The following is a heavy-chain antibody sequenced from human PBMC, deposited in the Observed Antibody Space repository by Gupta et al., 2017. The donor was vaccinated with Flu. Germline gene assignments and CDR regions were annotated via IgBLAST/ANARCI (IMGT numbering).Heavy chain of an antibody. J-gene: IGHJ6*02. CDR3: AKDWKWNYNNYGMNV. CDR2: TSYDGSSK. D-gene: IGHD5-24*01. Sequence: QEQVVESGGGVVQPGRSLRLSCAASGFSLSNYGMHWVRQAPGKGLEWVAVTSYDGSSKDYADSVKGRFTISRDNSKNTLYLQMNSLRTEDTAVYHCAKDWKWNYNNYGMNVWGQGTTVTVSS. CDR1: GFSLSNYG. V-gene: IGHV3-30*18.